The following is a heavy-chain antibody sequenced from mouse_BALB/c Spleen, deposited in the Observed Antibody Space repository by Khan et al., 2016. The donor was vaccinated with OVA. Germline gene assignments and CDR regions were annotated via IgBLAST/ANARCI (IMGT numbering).Heavy chain of an antibody. Sequence: QVQLKQSGAALARPGASVKLSCKASGYTFTDYYINWVKQRTGQGLEWIGEISPGSGDTYYNEKFKGKATLTADKSSSTAYMQLSILTSEASAVYFCARRNYFGYTFAYWGQGTLFTVSA. J-gene: IGHJ3*01. CDR3: ARRNYFGYTFAY. D-gene: IGHD1-2*01. CDR2: ISPGSGDT. V-gene: IGHV1-77*01. CDR1: GYTFTDYY.